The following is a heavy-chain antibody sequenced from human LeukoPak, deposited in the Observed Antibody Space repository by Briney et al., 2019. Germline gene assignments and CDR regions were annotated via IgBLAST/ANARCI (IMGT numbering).Heavy chain of an antibody. V-gene: IGHV1-69*13. CDR3: ARASWSDYYDSSGYYDY. J-gene: IGHJ4*02. D-gene: IGHD3-22*01. Sequence: VKVSCKASGATFSSYAISWVRQAPGQGLEWMGGIIPIFGTANYAQKFQGRVTITTDESTSTAYMELSSLRSEDTAVYYCARASWSDYYDSSGYYDYWGQGTLVTVSS. CDR1: GATFSSYA. CDR2: IIPIFGTA.